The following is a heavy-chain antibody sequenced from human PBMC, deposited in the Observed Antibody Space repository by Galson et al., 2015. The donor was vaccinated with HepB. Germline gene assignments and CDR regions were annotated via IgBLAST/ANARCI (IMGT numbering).Heavy chain of an antibody. CDR2: INAGNGNT. D-gene: IGHD3-10*01. CDR1: GYTFTSYA. V-gene: IGHV1-3*01. CDR3: AREGKGSGFNWFDP. J-gene: IGHJ5*02. Sequence: SVKVSCKASGYTFTSYAMHWVRQAPGQGLEWMGWINAGNGNTKYSQKFQGRVTITRDTSASTAYMELSSLKSEDTAVYYCAREGKGSGFNWFDPWGQGTLVTVSS.